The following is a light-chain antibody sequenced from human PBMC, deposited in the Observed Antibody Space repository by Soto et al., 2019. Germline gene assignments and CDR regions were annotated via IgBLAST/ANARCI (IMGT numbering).Light chain of an antibody. CDR1: RSLLQTNGNTY. Sequence: IVMTQSPRSRPVTPGEAASISCMSSRSLLQTNGNTYLDWYLQKPGQSPQLLISLATNRASGVPDRFSGSGSGTDFTLQISRVEAEDVGVYYCMQALQTPFTFGGGTRLEI. CDR2: LAT. V-gene: IGKV2-28*01. J-gene: IGKJ5*01. CDR3: MQALQTPFT.